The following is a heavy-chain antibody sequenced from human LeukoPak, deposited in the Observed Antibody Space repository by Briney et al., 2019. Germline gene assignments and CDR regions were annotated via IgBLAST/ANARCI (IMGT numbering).Heavy chain of an antibody. CDR1: GGSISSSSYY. J-gene: IGHJ4*02. V-gene: IGHV4-39*07. D-gene: IGHD2-21*02. Sequence: SETLSLTCTVSGGSISSSSYYWGWIRQPPGKGLEWIGSIYYSGSTYYNPSLKSRVTISVDTSKNQFSLKLSSVTAADTAVYYCARDGVVVTAIRGYFDYWGQGTLVTVSS. CDR3: ARDGVVVTAIRGYFDY. CDR2: IYYSGST.